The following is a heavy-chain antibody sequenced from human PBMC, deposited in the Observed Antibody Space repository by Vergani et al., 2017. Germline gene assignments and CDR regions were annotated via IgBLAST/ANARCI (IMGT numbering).Heavy chain of an antibody. V-gene: IGHV3-23*01. D-gene: IGHD1-26*01. Sequence: EVQLLESGGGLVQPGGSLRLSCAASGFTFSNYAMSWVRQALGKGLEWVSTISGSCGSTYYADSVKGRFTISRDNSKNTLNLQMNSLSAEDTAVYYCAKAVGSGSQNRGTHYWGQGSLVTVSS. CDR3: AKAVGSGSQNRGTHY. CDR2: ISGSCGST. CDR1: GFTFSNYA. J-gene: IGHJ4*02.